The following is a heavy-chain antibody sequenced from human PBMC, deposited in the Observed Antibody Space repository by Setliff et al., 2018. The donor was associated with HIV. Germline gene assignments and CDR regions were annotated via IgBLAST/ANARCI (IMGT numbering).Heavy chain of an antibody. Sequence: PSETPSLTCTVSGGSIRSYYWSVFRQPPGKGLEWIGYIYYSGSSNYNPSLKSRVTISVDTSNNQFSLKLSSVTAADTAVYYCAGGDLYGDYAFSYWGQGTLVTVSS. CDR3: AGGDLYGDYAFSY. J-gene: IGHJ4*02. V-gene: IGHV4-59*03. CDR1: GGSIRSYY. CDR2: IYYSGSS. D-gene: IGHD4-17*01.